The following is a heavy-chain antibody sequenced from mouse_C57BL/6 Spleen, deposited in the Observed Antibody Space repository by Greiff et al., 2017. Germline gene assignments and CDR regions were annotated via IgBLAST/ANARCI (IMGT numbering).Heavy chain of an antibody. CDR1: GYTFTSYW. J-gene: IGHJ2*01. V-gene: IGHV1-64*01. CDR3: ARQGYGSSSYYFDY. CDR2: IHPNSGST. D-gene: IGHD1-1*01. Sequence: QVQLQQPGAELVEPGASVKLSCKASGYTFTSYWVHWVKQGPGQGLEWIGMIHPNSGSTNYNEKFKNKATLTVDKSSSTAYMQLSSLTSEDSAVYYCARQGYGSSSYYFDYWGQGTTLTVSS.